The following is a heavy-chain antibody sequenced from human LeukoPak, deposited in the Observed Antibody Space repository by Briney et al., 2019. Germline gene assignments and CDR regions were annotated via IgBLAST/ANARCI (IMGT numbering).Heavy chain of an antibody. CDR2: IRYDESNK. Sequence: GGSLRLSCAASGFIFSNYGMHWVRQAPGKGLEWVAFIRYDESNKFYADSVKGRFTISRDNSKNILFLQMNSLRAEDTAVYYCATMQWLEGVDWFDPWGQGTLVTVSS. V-gene: IGHV3-30*02. D-gene: IGHD6-19*01. CDR3: ATMQWLEGVDWFDP. J-gene: IGHJ5*02. CDR1: GFIFSNYG.